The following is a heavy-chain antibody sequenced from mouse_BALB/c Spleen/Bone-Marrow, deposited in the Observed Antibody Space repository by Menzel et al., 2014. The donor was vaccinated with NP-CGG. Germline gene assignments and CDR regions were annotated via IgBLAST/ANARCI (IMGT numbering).Heavy chain of an antibody. V-gene: IGHV2-9*02. Sequence: AQRVESGPGLVSPSQSLSITCTVSGFSLICFGVHWVRQPPGKGLEWLGVILAGGSTNYNLALMSKLSINKDNSKSQVFLKMNSLQTNDAAMYYYARDRGRNFCAKDYWGQGTSITVSS. CDR3: ARDRGRNFCAKDY. CDR2: ILAGGST. J-gene: IGHJ4*01. CDR1: GFSLICFG. D-gene: IGHD2-1*01.